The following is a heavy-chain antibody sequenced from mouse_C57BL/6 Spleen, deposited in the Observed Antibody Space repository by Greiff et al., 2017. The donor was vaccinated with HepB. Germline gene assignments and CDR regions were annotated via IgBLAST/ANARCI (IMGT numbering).Heavy chain of an antibody. V-gene: IGHV6-3*01. D-gene: IGHD1-1*01. CDR3: TGGSSYLYYFDY. J-gene: IGHJ2*01. CDR1: GFTFSNYW. CDR2: IRLKSDNYAT. Sequence: EVKLEESGGGLVQPGGSMKLSCVASGFTFSNYWMNWVRQSPEKGLEWVAQIRLKSDNYATHYAESVKGRFTISRDDSKSSVYLQMNNLRAEDTGIYYCTGGSSYLYYFDYWGQGTTLTVSS.